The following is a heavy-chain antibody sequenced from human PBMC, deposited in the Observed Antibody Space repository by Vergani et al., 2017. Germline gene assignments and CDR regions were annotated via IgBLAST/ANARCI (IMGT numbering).Heavy chain of an antibody. D-gene: IGHD2-2*01. V-gene: IGHV4-39*01. CDR1: GGSISSSSYY. CDR3: ARSXRYCSSTSCQPFDY. CDR2: IYYSGRT. J-gene: IGHJ4*02. Sequence: QLQLQESGPGLVKPSETLSLTCTVSGGSISSSSYYWGWIRQPPGKGLEWIGSIYYSGRTYYNPSLKSRVTISVDTSKNQFSLKLSSVTAADTAVYYCARSXRYCSSTSCQPFDYWGQGTLVTVSS.